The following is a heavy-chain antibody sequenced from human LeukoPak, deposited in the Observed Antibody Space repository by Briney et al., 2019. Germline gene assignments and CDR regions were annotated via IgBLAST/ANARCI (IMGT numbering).Heavy chain of an antibody. CDR2: IYTSEST. D-gene: IGHD4-17*01. CDR3: AGYGEYWDGYFDL. V-gene: IGHV4-61*02. Sequence: SETLSLTCTVSGGSIASGSYYWSWIRQPAGKGLEWTGRIYTSESTNYNPSLKSRVSISIDTSKNQFSLKLNPVTAADTAVYYCAGYGEYWDGYFDLWGRGTPVTVSP. J-gene: IGHJ2*01. CDR1: GGSIASGSYY.